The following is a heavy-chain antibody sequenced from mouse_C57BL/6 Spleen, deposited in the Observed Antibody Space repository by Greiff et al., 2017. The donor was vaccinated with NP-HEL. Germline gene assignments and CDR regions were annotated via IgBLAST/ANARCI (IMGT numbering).Heavy chain of an antibody. CDR1: GFTFSDYY. D-gene: IGHD2-5*01. V-gene: IGHV5-16*01. CDR2: INYDGSST. Sequence: DVHLVESEGGLVQPGSSMKLSCTASGFTFSDYYMAWVRQVPEKGLEWVANINYDGSSTYYLDSLKSRFIISRDNAKNILYLQMSSLKSEDTATYYCARGGSNFYFDYWGQGTTLTVSS. CDR3: ARGGSNFYFDY. J-gene: IGHJ2*01.